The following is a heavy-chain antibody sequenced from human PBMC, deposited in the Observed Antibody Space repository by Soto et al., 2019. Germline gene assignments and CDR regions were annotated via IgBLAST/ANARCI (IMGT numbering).Heavy chain of an antibody. CDR3: ARMGPVRVTMALDY. CDR1: GGSISSGGYY. Sequence: QVQLQESGPGLVKPSQTLSLTCTVSGGSISSGGYYWSWIRQYPGKGLEWIGYIYYSGSTYYNPSLKSRVTRSVDTSKNQVSLKLSSVTAADTAVYCCARMGPVRVTMALDYWGQGTLVTVSS. D-gene: IGHD3-10*01. V-gene: IGHV4-31*03. J-gene: IGHJ4*02. CDR2: IYYSGST.